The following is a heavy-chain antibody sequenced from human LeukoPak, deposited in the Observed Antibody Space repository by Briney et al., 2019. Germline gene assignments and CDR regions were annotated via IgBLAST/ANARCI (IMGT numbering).Heavy chain of an antibody. CDR2: MNPNSGDT. J-gene: IGHJ6*03. CDR3: ARAVDGGDGYNYYYYYMDV. D-gene: IGHD5-24*01. Sequence: ASVKVSCKASGYTFTSYDINWVRQATGQGLEWMGWMNPNSGDTGYAQKFQGRVTMTTDTSTSTAYMELRSLRSDDTAVYYCARAVDGGDGYNYYYYYMDVWGKGTTVTVSS. CDR1: GYTFTSYD. V-gene: IGHV1-8*02.